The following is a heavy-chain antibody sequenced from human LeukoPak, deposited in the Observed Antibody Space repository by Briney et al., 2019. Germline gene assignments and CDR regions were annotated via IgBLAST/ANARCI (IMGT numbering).Heavy chain of an antibody. J-gene: IGHJ4*02. V-gene: IGHV4-59*01. CDR1: GGSISIVY. CDR3: ATIDAVAATPTSFDY. D-gene: IGHD6-19*01. CDR2: TYYIRTT. Sequence: PSQTLSLTCTVSGGSISIVYWSWISPPPRKGPWSSGDTYYIRTTNYNPSLTRRLTLSLDTSKNPFSLWLTSVSAAETAVSSCATIDAVAATPTSFDYWGQGTLVTVSS.